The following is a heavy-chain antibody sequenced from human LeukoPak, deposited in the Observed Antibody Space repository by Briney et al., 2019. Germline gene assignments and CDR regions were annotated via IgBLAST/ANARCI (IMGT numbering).Heavy chain of an antibody. CDR3: ARAGLIAAAGYVFDY. Sequence: GGSLRLSCAASGFTFSSYEMHWVRQAPGKGLEWVSYISSSGSTIYYADSVKGRFTVSRDNAKNSLFLQMNSLRAEDTAVYYYARAGLIAAAGYVFDYWGQGTLATVSS. CDR2: ISSSGSTI. J-gene: IGHJ4*02. D-gene: IGHD6-25*01. CDR1: GFTFSSYE. V-gene: IGHV3-48*03.